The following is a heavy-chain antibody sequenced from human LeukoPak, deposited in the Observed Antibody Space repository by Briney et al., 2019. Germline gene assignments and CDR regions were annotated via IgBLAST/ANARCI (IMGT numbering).Heavy chain of an antibody. V-gene: IGHV1-69*06. CDR3: ARTSSGYYYGVY. J-gene: IGHJ4*02. CDR2: IIPIFGTA. D-gene: IGHD3-22*01. CDR1: GGTFSSYA. Sequence: SVKVSCKASGGTFSSYAISWVRQAPGQGLEWMGGIIPIFGTANYAQKFQGRVTITADKSTSTAHMELSSLRSEDTAVYYCARTSSGYYYGVYWGQGTLVTVSS.